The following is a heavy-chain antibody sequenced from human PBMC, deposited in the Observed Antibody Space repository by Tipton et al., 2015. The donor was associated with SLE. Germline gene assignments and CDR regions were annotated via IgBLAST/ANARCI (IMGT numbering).Heavy chain of an antibody. CDR1: GYNFANYF. D-gene: IGHD1-1*01. J-gene: IGHJ6*03. V-gene: IGHV5-51*01. CDR3: ARQPPGTSPYYYYYMDV. CDR2: IYPGDSDT. Sequence: QLVQSGAEVKKPGESLTISCKASGYNFANYFIGWVRQMPGKGLEWMGIIYPGDSDTRYSPSFQGQVTISADKSISTAYLQWSSLKASDTAMYYCARQPPGTSPYYYYYMDVWGKGTTVTVSS.